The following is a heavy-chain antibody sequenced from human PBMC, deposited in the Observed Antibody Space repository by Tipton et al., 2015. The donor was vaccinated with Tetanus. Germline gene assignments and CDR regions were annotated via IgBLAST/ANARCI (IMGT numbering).Heavy chain of an antibody. J-gene: IGHJ4*02. CDR3: ARDGVVVTAIQGFDY. Sequence: SLRLSCAASGFTFSSYSMNWVRQAPGKGLEWVSSISSSSSYIYYADSVKGRFTISRDNAKNSLYLQMNSLRAEDTAVYYCARDGVVVTAIQGFDYWGQGTLVTVSS. CDR1: GFTFSSYS. D-gene: IGHD2-21*02. V-gene: IGHV3-21*01. CDR2: ISSSSSYI.